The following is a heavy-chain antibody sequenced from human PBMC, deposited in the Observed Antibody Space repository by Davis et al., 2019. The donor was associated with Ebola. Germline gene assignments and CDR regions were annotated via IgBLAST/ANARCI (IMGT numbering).Heavy chain of an antibody. Sequence: ASVTVSCKASGYTFTGYYMHWVRQAPGQGLEWMGWIIPYNGNTNYAQKVQVRVTMTTDTSTGTAYLDLRSLRSDETAVYFCARTSIVGTTTTASDIWGQGTLVTVSS. CDR1: GYTFTGYY. CDR2: IIPYNGNT. J-gene: IGHJ3*02. CDR3: ARTSIVGTTTTASDI. V-gene: IGHV1-18*04. D-gene: IGHD1-26*01.